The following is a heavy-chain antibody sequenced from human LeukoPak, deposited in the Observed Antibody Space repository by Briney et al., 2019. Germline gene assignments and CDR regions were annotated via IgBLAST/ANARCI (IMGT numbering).Heavy chain of an antibody. D-gene: IGHD1-7*01. CDR2: IRNDGSK. V-gene: IGHV3-30*02. CDR1: GFTFSSNG. J-gene: IGHJ6*03. Sequence: GGSLRLSCVASGFTFSSNGMHWVRQAPGKGLEWVAFIRNDGSKYYVDSVKGRFTIYRDNSKNTLYLQMNSLRAEDTAVYYCAKRRGLELLYYYYMDVWGKGTTVTVSS. CDR3: AKRRGLELLYYYYMDV.